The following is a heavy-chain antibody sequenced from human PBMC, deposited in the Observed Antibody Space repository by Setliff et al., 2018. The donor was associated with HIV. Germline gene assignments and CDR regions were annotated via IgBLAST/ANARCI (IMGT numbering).Heavy chain of an antibody. D-gene: IGHD1-26*01. CDR1: GFTFSNAW. Sequence: GGSLRLSCAASGFTFSNAWMSWVRQAPGKGLEWVGRIKSKTDDGATDYAAPVKGRFTISRDDSKNTLYLQMSSLKTEDTAVYYCTLDYSGSRGFLVNWGQGTLVTVSS. J-gene: IGHJ4*02. CDR2: IKSKTDDGAT. CDR3: TLDYSGSRGFLVN. V-gene: IGHV3-15*01.